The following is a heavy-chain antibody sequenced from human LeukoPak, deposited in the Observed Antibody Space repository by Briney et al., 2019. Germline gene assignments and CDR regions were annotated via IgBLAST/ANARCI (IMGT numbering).Heavy chain of an antibody. V-gene: IGHV4-34*01. CDR2: VNESGGT. J-gene: IGHJ5*02. CDR3: ARGQGATVPQVGKNWFDP. D-gene: IGHD1-26*01. Sequence: PSETLSLTCAVYIDSFSNYHWNSIRQTPAKGMEWIGEVNESGGTNISPSLRSRVILSVNTSKNQFSLKLISVNVADTAIYYCARGQGATVPQVGKNWFDPWGQGTLVTVSS. CDR1: IDSFSNYH.